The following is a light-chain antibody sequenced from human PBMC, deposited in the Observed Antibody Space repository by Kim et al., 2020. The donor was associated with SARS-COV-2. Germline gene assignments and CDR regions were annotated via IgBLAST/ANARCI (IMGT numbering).Light chain of an antibody. J-gene: IGKJ1*01. CDR3: QHYSYRPPWP. CDR1: QSISNN. V-gene: IGKV3-15*01. Sequence: DIVMTQSPATLSVSPGERATLSCRASQSISNNLAWYQQKPGQAPRLLVYGASTRATGIPTRFSGSGSGTEFTLTISSLQSEDFAVYYCQHYSYRPPWPVGQGTNVDIK. CDR2: GAS.